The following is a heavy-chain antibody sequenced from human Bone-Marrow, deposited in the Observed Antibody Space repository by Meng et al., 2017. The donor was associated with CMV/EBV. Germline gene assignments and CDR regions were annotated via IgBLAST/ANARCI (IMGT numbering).Heavy chain of an antibody. CDR3: ARGYDFWSGYYFLDY. J-gene: IGHJ4*02. CDR1: GYTFTGYY. V-gene: IGHV1-2*02. Sequence: ASVKVSCKASGYTFTGYYMHWVRQAPGQGLEWMGWINPNSGGTNYAQKFQGRVTMTRDTSISTAYMELSRLRSDDTAVYYCARGYDFWSGYYFLDYWGQGTLVTVSS. D-gene: IGHD3-3*01. CDR2: INPNSGGT.